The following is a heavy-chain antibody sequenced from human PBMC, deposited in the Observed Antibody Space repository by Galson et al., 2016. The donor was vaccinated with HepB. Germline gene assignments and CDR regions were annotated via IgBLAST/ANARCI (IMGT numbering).Heavy chain of an antibody. Sequence: SLRLSCAAAGVIFSHSGLHWVSQAPGKGLEWVAVISFDGSNAYYGDSVKGRFTNARDNSKNTRSLQMNSLRAEDTAVYYCAKERGDCSGGTCRYHDAFDIWGQGTMVTVSS. J-gene: IGHJ3*02. CDR2: ISFDGSNA. D-gene: IGHD2-15*01. CDR3: AKERGDCSGGTCRYHDAFDI. CDR1: GVIFSHSG. V-gene: IGHV3-30*18.